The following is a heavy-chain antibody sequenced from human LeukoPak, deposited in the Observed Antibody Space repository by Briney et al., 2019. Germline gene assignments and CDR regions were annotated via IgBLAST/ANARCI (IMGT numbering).Heavy chain of an antibody. CDR1: GFTFSNYA. CDR2: ISDNGGRS. CDR3: ATRYYFDY. J-gene: IGHJ4*02. V-gene: IGHV3-23*01. Sequence: GGSLRLSCAASGFTFSNYAMGWVRQAPGKGLEWVSAISDNGGRSFYADSVKGRFTISRDNSKNTPYLQMNSLRAEDTAVYYCATRYYFDYWGQGALVTVSS.